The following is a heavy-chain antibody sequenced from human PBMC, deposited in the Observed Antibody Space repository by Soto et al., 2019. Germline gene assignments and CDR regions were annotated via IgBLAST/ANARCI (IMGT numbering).Heavy chain of an antibody. D-gene: IGHD3-16*02. CDR1: GFTFSSYS. V-gene: IGHV3-48*01. Sequence: EVQLVESGGGLVQPGGSLRLSCAASGFTFSSYSMNWVRQAPGKGLEWVSYISSSSSTIYYADSVKGRFTIPRDNAKNSLYLQMNSLRAEDTAVYYCARVKGGVIVDDAFDIWGQGTMVTVSS. J-gene: IGHJ3*02. CDR2: ISSSSSTI. CDR3: ARVKGGVIVDDAFDI.